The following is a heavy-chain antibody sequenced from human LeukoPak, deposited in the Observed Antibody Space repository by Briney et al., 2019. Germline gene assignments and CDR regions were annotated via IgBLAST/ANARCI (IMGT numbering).Heavy chain of an antibody. J-gene: IGHJ4*02. V-gene: IGHV3-48*03. CDR2: ISSNELST. CDR1: GFTFSLYD. CDR3: AHHYGGKGYFDY. Sequence: PGGSLRLSCVASGFTFSLYDMDWVRQAPGKGLEWISFISSNELSTYYADSIKGRFTISRDNAKNSLYLQMDALRAEDTAVYYCAHHYGGKGYFDYWGQGTLVTVSS. D-gene: IGHD4-23*01.